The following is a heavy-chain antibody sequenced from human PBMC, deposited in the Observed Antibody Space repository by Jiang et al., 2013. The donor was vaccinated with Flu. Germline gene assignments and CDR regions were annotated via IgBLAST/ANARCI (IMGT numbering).Heavy chain of an antibody. J-gene: IGHJ4*02. CDR2: IYYSGST. CDR1: GGSISSGGYY. CDR3: ARDGHDYGVGIDY. Sequence: PGLVKPSQTLSLTCTVSGGSISSGGYYWSWIRQHPGKGLEWIGYIYYSGSTYYNPSLKSRVTISVDTSKNQFSLKLNSVTAADTAVYYCARDGHDYGVGIDYWGQGTLVTVSS. V-gene: IGHV4-31*03. D-gene: IGHD4-17*01.